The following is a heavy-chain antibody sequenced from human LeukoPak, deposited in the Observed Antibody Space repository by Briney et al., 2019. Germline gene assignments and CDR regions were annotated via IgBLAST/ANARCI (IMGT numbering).Heavy chain of an antibody. Sequence: GGSLRLSCGASGFSFSSYSMNWVRQAPGKGLEWISSISSSSRYIYYADSVKGRFTISRDNAKNSLYLQMNSLRAEDTAVYYCARGGSDILTQHDYWGQGTLVTVSS. CDR2: ISSSSRYI. V-gene: IGHV3-21*01. J-gene: IGHJ4*02. D-gene: IGHD3-9*01. CDR3: ARGGSDILTQHDY. CDR1: GFSFSSYS.